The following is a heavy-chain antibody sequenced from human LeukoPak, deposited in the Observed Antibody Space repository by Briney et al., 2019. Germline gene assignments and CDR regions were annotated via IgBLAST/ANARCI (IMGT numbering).Heavy chain of an antibody. J-gene: IGHJ4*02. V-gene: IGHV3-48*02. CDR2: ISSGSSTI. CDR1: GFTFSSYS. Sequence: PGGSLRLSCAASGFTFSSYSMNWVRQAPGKGLEWVSYISSGSSTIQYADSVKGRFTISRDNAKNSLYLQMNSLRDEDMAVYYCARGKWFSFDYWGQGTLVTVSS. D-gene: IGHD3-22*01. CDR3: ARGKWFSFDY.